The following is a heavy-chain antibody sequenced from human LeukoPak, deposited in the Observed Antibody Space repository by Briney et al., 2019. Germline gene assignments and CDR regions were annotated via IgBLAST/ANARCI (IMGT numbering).Heavy chain of an antibody. D-gene: IGHD3-3*01. Sequence: PGGPLRLSCAASGFTFSSYGMHWVRQAPGKGLEWVAVISYDGSNKYYADSVKGRFTISRDNSKNTLYLQMNSLRAEDTAVYYCAKGLRFLEWSPLMSYYFDYWGQGTLVTVSS. CDR2: ISYDGSNK. CDR1: GFTFSSYG. CDR3: AKGLRFLEWSPLMSYYFDY. J-gene: IGHJ4*02. V-gene: IGHV3-30*18.